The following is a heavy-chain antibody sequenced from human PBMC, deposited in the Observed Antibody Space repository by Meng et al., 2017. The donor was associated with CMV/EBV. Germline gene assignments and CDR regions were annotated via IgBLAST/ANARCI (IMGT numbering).Heavy chain of an antibody. CDR3: ARDPAAASTGAYFDF. D-gene: IGHD6-13*01. V-gene: IGHV1-46*01. J-gene: IGHJ4*02. Sequence: ASVKVSCKASGYTFTSYYMHWVRQAPGQGLEWMGIISPSAGTTRYAQKFQGRVTMTRDTSTTTLYMELSSLGSEDTAFYYCARDPAAASTGAYFDFWGQGTLVTVSS. CDR2: ISPSAGTT. CDR1: GYTFTSYY.